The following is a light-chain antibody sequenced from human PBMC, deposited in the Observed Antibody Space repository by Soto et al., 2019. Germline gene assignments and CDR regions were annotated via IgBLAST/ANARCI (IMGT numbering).Light chain of an antibody. CDR3: ATWDDRLSGPV. V-gene: IGLV1-47*01. Sequence: HSVLTQPPSASGTPGQRVTISCSGSTSNIGSNYVYWYQQLPGTAPKLLIYRNNQRPSGVPDRLSGSKSGTSASLAISGLRSEDEADYYCATWDDRLSGPVFGGGTQADRPR. CDR2: RNN. CDR1: TSNIGSNY. J-gene: IGLJ7*01.